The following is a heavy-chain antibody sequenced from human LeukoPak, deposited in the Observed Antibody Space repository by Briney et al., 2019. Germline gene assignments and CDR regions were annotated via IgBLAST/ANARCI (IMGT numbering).Heavy chain of an antibody. D-gene: IGHD3-22*01. CDR3: AREWDDSMIALNWIDP. J-gene: IGHJ5*02. Sequence: SQTLSLTCTVSGDSISSGTYYWSWIRQPAGKGLEWIGRIYSSGSTNYNPSLKSRVTISVDTSKNQFSLKLSSVTAADTAVYYCAREWDDSMIALNWIDPWGQGTLVTVSS. CDR1: GDSISSGTYY. CDR2: IYSSGST. V-gene: IGHV4-61*02.